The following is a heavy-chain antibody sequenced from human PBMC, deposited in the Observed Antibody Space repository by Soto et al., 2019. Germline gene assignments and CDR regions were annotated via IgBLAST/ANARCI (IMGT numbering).Heavy chain of an antibody. CDR3: ARGRWYSSGPDY. V-gene: IGHV4-34*01. D-gene: IGHD6-19*01. CDR2: INHSGST. CDR1: GGSFSGYY. J-gene: IGHJ4*02. Sequence: QVQLQQWGAGLLMPSETLSLTCAVYGGSFSGYYWSWIRQPPGKGLEWIGEINHSGSTNYNPSLKSRVTISVDTSKNQFSLKLSSVTAADTAVYYCARGRWYSSGPDYWGQGTLVTVSS.